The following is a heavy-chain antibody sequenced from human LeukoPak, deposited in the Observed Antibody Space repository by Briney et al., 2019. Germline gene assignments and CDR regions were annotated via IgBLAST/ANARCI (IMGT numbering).Heavy chain of an antibody. Sequence: SETLSLTCIVSGGSISSYYWSWIRQPPGKGLEWIGYIYYSGSTNYNPSLKSRVTISVDRSKSHFSLKLSSVTAADTAVYYCARGGVGASMDVWGQGTTVTVSS. CDR2: IYYSGST. CDR1: GGSISSYY. CDR3: ARGGVGASMDV. D-gene: IGHD1-26*01. J-gene: IGHJ6*02. V-gene: IGHV4-59*12.